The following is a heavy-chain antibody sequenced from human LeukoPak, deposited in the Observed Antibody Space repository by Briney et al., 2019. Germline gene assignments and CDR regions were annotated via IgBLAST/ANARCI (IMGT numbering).Heavy chain of an antibody. D-gene: IGHD5-12*01. Sequence: GGSLRLSCAASGFTFSSYWMSWVRQAPGKGLEWVGTITDSGTTGYAASVKGRFTISRDDSQSTLQMNSLKTEDTGVYCCTWIPFDHWGQGTLVTVSS. CDR3: TWIPFDH. J-gene: IGHJ4*02. CDR1: GFTFSSYW. CDR2: ITDSGTT. V-gene: IGHV3-15*01.